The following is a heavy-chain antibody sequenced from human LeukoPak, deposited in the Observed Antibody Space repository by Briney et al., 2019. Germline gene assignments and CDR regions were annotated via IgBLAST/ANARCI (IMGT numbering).Heavy chain of an antibody. D-gene: IGHD3-9*01. CDR2: IYYSGST. J-gene: IGHJ4*02. CDR3: ARESEFDATGYLY. CDR1: GGSISSSSYY. Sequence: SETLSLTCTVSGGSISSSSYYWGRIRQPPGKGLEWIGSIYYSGSTYYNPSLKSRVTMSVDTSKNHFSVKLSSVTAADTAVYYCARESEFDATGYLYWGQGILVTVSS. V-gene: IGHV4-39*02.